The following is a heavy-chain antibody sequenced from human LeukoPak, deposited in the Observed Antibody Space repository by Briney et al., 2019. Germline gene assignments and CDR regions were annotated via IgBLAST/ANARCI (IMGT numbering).Heavy chain of an antibody. V-gene: IGHV3-21*01. J-gene: IGHJ6*02. CDR1: GFTFSSYS. D-gene: IGHD3-22*01. Sequence: GGSLRLSCAASGFTFSSYSMNWVRRAPGKGLEWVSSTSSSSSYIYYADSVKGRFTISRDNAKNSLYLQMNSLRAEDTAVYYCAREALIDSSGYYYYYYGMDVWGQGTTVTVSS. CDR3: AREALIDSSGYYYYYYGMDV. CDR2: TSSSSSYI.